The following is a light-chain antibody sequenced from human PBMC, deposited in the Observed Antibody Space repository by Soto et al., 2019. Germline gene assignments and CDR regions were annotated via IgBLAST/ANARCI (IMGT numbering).Light chain of an antibody. CDR2: DVN. CDR3: CSYAGSDYF. Sequence: QSALTQPRSVSGSPGQSVTLSCTGTSSDVGGYHYVSWYQHHPGKAPKIIIYDVNKRPSGVPDRFSGSKSGNTASLTISGLQAEDEADYYCCSYAGSDYFFGTGTKLTVL. V-gene: IGLV2-11*01. J-gene: IGLJ1*01. CDR1: SSDVGGYHY.